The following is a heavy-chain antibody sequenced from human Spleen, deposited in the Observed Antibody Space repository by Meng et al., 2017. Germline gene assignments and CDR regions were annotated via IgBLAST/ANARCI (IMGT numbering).Heavy chain of an antibody. V-gene: IGHV4-4*02. Sequence: QVQLQESGPGLVQPSGTLSLTCAVSGGSISSSTWWSWVRQPPGKGLEWIGYIYYSGSTNYNPSLKSRVTISVDTSKNQFSLKLSSVTAADTAVYYCARDERDWFDPWGQGTLVTVSS. D-gene: IGHD1-1*01. CDR1: GGSISSSTW. CDR3: ARDERDWFDP. J-gene: IGHJ5*02. CDR2: IYYSGST.